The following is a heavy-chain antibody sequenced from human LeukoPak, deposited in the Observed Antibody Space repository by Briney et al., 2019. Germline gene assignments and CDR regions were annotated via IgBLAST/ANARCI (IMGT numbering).Heavy chain of an antibody. D-gene: IGHD1-26*01. CDR1: GLTFSSYA. CDR3: AKSVSPGGYVGSLYFFDD. Sequence: GGSLRLSCAASGLTFSSYAMSWVRQAPGKGLEWVSTISGSGGTTYYADSVEGQFTISRDNSKNTVSLQMNSLRAEDTAIYYCAKSVSPGGYVGSLYFFDDWGQGTLVTVSS. CDR2: ISGSGGTT. V-gene: IGHV3-23*01. J-gene: IGHJ4*02.